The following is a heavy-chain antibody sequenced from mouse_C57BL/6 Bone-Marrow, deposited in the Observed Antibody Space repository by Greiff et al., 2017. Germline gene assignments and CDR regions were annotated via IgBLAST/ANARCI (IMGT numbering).Heavy chain of an antibody. V-gene: IGHV5-4*03. CDR3: ERELSLAWFAY. J-gene: IGHJ3*01. Sequence: EVKLMESGGGLVKPGGSLKLSCAASGFTFSSYAMSWVRQTPEKRLEWVATISDGGSYTYYPDNVKGRFTISRDNAKKHLYLQMSHLKSGDTAMYYCERELSLAWFAYWGQGTLVTVSA. CDR1: GFTFSSYA. CDR2: ISDGGSYT.